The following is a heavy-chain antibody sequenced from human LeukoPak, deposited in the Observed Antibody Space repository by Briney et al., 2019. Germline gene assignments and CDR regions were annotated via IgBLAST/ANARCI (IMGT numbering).Heavy chain of an antibody. CDR1: GGSVSSGSYY. Sequence: SETLSPTCTVSGGSVSSGSYYWSWIRQPPGKGLQWIGEINHSGSTTYNPSLKSQVTISLDTSRNQFSLKLTSVTAADTAVYYCAKTPVVTLSAFDIWGQGTLVTVSS. CDR3: AKTPVVTLSAFDI. CDR2: INHSGST. D-gene: IGHD3-22*01. V-gene: IGHV4-61*01. J-gene: IGHJ3*02.